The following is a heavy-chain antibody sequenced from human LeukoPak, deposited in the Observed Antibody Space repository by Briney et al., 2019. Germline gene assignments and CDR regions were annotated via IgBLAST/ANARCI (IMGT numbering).Heavy chain of an antibody. Sequence: PGGSLRLSCAASGFTFSNYRIQWVRQAPGKGLEWVANIKQDGGEKYYLDSVKGRFTVSRGNAKNSLYLQMNSLRAEDTAVYYCARVGARQILEYWGQGTLVTVSS. J-gene: IGHJ4*02. CDR2: IKQDGGEK. CDR3: ARVGARQILEY. CDR1: GFTFSNYR. D-gene: IGHD4-17*01. V-gene: IGHV3-7*01.